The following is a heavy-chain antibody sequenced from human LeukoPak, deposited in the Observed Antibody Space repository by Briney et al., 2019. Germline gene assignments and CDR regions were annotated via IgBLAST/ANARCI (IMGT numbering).Heavy chain of an antibody. Sequence: GSLILSCAASGFTFDDYGMSWVRQPPGKGLEWIAEIHHSGSINYNPSLKSRVTISVDKAKNQFSLNLNSVTAADTAVYFCARAFWGGAVDIWGQGTKVTVSS. CDR1: GFTFDDYG. CDR2: IHHSGSI. V-gene: IGHV4-34*01. CDR3: ARAFWGGAVDI. J-gene: IGHJ3*02. D-gene: IGHD3-16*01.